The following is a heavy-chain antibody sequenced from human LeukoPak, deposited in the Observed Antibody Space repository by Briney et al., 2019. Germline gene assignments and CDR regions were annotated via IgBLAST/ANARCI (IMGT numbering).Heavy chain of an antibody. CDR2: IYYSGST. V-gene: IGHV4-39*01. Sequence: SETLSHTCSVSGGSIRSSSYYWGWIRQPPGKGLEWIGSIYYSGSTYSNPSLKSRVTISVDTSKNQFSLKLSSLTAADTAVYYCARHTSFGPNYFDYWGQGTVDTVSS. CDR1: GGSIRSSSYY. CDR3: ARHTSFGPNYFDY. D-gene: IGHD3-16*01. J-gene: IGHJ4*02.